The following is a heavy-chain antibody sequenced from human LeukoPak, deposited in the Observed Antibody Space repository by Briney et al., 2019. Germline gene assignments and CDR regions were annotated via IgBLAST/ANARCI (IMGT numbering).Heavy chain of an antibody. CDR3: TRVYILYYFDY. CDR1: GFTFGDYA. Sequence: PGRSLRLSCTASGFTFGDYAMSWVRQAPGKGLEWVGFIRSKAYGGTTEYAASVKGRFTISRDDSKSIAYLQMNSLKTEDTAVYYCTRVYILYYFDYWGQGTLVTVSP. V-gene: IGHV3-49*04. D-gene: IGHD3-3*02. CDR2: IRSKAYGGTT. J-gene: IGHJ4*02.